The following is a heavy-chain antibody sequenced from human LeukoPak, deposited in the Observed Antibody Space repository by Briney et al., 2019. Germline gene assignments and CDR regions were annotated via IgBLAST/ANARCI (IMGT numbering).Heavy chain of an antibody. CDR3: ARRVSSQVITDYFDY. V-gene: IGHV3-48*04. CDR1: EFTFSAYS. D-gene: IGHD3-10*01. Sequence: GSLRLSCAASEFTFSAYSMNWVRQAPGEGLEWTSFIDSSARIIFYADSVKGRFTISRDNAKNSLFLQMDSLRAEDTAVYYCARRVSSQVITDYFDYWGRGTLVTVSS. CDR2: IDSSARII. J-gene: IGHJ4*02.